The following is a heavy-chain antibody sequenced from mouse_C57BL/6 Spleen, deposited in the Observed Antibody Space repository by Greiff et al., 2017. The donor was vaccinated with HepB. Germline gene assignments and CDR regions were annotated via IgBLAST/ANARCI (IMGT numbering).Heavy chain of an antibody. CDR3: ARGYYGPYYYAMDY. CDR2: ISNGGGST. CDR1: GFTFSDYY. J-gene: IGHJ4*01. Sequence: DVKLVESGGGLVQPGGSLKLSCAASGFTFSDYYMYWVRQTPEKRLEWVAYISNGGGSTYYPDTVKGRFTISRDNAKNTLYLQMSRLKSEDTAMYYCARGYYGPYYYAMDYWGQGTSVTVSS. D-gene: IGHD1-2*01. V-gene: IGHV5-12*01.